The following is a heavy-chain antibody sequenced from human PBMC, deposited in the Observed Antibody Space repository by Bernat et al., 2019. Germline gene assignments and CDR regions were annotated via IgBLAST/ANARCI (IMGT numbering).Heavy chain of an antibody. D-gene: IGHD3-9*01. CDR1: GGSFSGYY. CDR3: ARGLGLGYDILTGYPLLGYFDY. V-gene: IGHV4-34*01. J-gene: IGHJ4*02. CDR2: INHSGST. Sequence: QVQLQQWGAGLLKPSETLSLTCAVYGGSFSGYYWRWIRQPPGKGLEWIGEINHSGSTNYNPSLKSRVTISVDTSKTQFSLKLSSVTAADTAVYYCARGLGLGYDILTGYPLLGYFDYWGQGTLVTVSS.